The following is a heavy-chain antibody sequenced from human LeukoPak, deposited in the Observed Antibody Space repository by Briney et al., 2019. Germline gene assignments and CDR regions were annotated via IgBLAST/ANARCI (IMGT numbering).Heavy chain of an antibody. CDR3: ARGPPNWGYDY. Sequence: ASVKVSCKASGYTFTSYDFNWVRQATGQRPEWMGWMSPNSGDTGYAQKFQDRVTMTRNTSISAAYMELSSLRSDDTAVYYCARGPPNWGYDYWGPGTLVTVSS. CDR2: MSPNSGDT. D-gene: IGHD7-27*01. CDR1: GYTFTSYD. V-gene: IGHV1-8*01. J-gene: IGHJ4*02.